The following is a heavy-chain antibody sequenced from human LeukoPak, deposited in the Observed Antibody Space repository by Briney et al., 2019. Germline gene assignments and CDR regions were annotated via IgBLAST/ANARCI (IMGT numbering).Heavy chain of an antibody. J-gene: IGHJ4*02. CDR2: INGNGGTT. CDR1: GFTFSSYG. V-gene: IGHV3-23*01. Sequence: GGSLRLSCGASGFTFSSYGMSWVRQAPGKGLEWVSTINGNGGTTYYADSVKGRFTIFRDNSKITLYLQMNSLRAEDTAVYYCAKNRGCPAGGGGDCYSMNFWGQGTLVTVSS. D-gene: IGHD2-21*02. CDR3: AKNRGCPAGGGGDCYSMNF.